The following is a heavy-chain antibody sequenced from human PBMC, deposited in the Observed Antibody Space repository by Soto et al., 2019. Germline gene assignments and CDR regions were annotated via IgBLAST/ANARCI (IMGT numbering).Heavy chain of an antibody. CDR1: GDSVSSNSAA. D-gene: IGHD2-2*01. CDR2: TYYRSKWYN. CDR3: ARDVVVVPAATFRYYYYYGMDV. V-gene: IGHV6-1*01. Sequence: GDSVSSNSAAWNWIRQSPSRGLEWLGRTYYRSKWYNDYAVSVKSRITINPDTSKNQFSLQLNSVTPEDTAVYYCARDVVVVPAATFRYYYYYGMDVWGQGTTVTVS. J-gene: IGHJ6*02.